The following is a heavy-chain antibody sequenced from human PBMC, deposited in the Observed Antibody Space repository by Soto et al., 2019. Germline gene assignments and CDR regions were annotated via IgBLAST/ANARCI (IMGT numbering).Heavy chain of an antibody. V-gene: IGHV4-31*03. Sequence: PSETLSLTCTVSERSFGTGGSYWSWIRYRPGKGLEWIGYIYDSGNTRYNPSLTSRVAVSLDTSKKQFFLMLTSVTAADTAVYYCVRKTGYEVFDFWGQGTLVTVSS. J-gene: IGHJ4*02. CDR1: ERSFGTGGSY. D-gene: IGHD5-12*01. CDR2: IYDSGNT. CDR3: VRKTGYEVFDF.